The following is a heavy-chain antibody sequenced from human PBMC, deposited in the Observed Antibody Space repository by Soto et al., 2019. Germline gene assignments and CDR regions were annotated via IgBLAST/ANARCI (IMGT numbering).Heavy chain of an antibody. J-gene: IGHJ6*02. CDR3: ARDVRRVGATTTSYCGMDF. D-gene: IGHD1-26*01. V-gene: IGHV6-1*01. CDR1: GDSVSSNSAA. CDR2: TYYRSKWYN. Sequence: PSQTLSLTCAISGDSVSSNSAAWNWIRQSPSRGLEWLRRTYYRSKWYNDYAVSVKSRITINPDTSKNQFSLQLNSVTPEDTAVYYCARDVRRVGATTTSYCGMDFWRQGTTVTVSS.